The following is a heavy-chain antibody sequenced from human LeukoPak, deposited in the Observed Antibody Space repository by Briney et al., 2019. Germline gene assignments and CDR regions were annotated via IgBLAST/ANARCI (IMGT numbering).Heavy chain of an antibody. CDR3: ARVAWGYYGSGSYNNWFDP. J-gene: IGHJ5*02. D-gene: IGHD3-10*01. Sequence: SETLSLTCAVYGGSFSGYYWSWIRQPPGKGLEWIGEINHSGGTNYNPSLKSRVTISVDTSKNQFSLKLSSVTAADTAVYYCARVAWGYYGSGSYNNWFDPWGQGTLVTVSS. CDR2: INHSGGT. CDR1: GGSFSGYY. V-gene: IGHV4-34*01.